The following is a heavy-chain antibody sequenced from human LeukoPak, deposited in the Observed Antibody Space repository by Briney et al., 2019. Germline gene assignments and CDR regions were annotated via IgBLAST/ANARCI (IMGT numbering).Heavy chain of an antibody. V-gene: IGHV4-59*11. Sequence: SETLSLTCTVSGGSISSHYWSWIRQPPGKGLEWIGYIYYSGSTNYNPSLKSRVTISVDTSKNQFSLKLSSVTAADTAVYYCASMVYPSDAFDIWGQGTMVTVSS. J-gene: IGHJ3*02. CDR1: GGSISSHY. D-gene: IGHD3-10*01. CDR2: IYYSGST. CDR3: ASMVYPSDAFDI.